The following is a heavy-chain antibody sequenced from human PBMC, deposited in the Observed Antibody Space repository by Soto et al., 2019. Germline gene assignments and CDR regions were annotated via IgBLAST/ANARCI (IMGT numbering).Heavy chain of an antibody. Sequence: SETLSLTCEVSGVSIRSTNYFSWVRQPPGKGLEWIGEIWHGGITNYNPALKSRVTISVDTSKNQFSLRLTSMTDADTAVYFCARPPWGIYGFDVWGPGTTVTVSS. J-gene: IGHJ6*02. CDR1: GVSIRSTNY. CDR2: IWHGGIT. D-gene: IGHD3-16*01. CDR3: ARPPWGIYGFDV. V-gene: IGHV4-4*02.